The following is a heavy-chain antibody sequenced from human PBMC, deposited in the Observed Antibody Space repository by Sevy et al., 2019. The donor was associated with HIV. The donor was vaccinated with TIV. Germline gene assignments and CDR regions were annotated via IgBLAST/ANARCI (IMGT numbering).Heavy chain of an antibody. CDR2: ISSGGSR. CDR3: ARVQYSYGFLFDL. V-gene: IGHV3-23*01. CDR1: GFSFSSYA. Sequence: AGSLRLSCAGSGFSFSSYAMSWVRQAPGKELEWVSTISSGGSRYSADSVKGRFTISRDSSKNTLYLQMNSLRGEDTAVYYCARVQYSYGFLFDLWGQGTLVTVSS. D-gene: IGHD5-18*01. J-gene: IGHJ4*02.